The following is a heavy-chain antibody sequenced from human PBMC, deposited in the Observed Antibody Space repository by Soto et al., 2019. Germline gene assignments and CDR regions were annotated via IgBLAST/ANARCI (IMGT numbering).Heavy chain of an antibody. CDR3: ARSSYYYDGGGNDY. CDR2: IYYSGST. Sequence: QLQLQESGPGLVKPSETLSLTCTVSGGSISSSSYYWGWIRQPPGKGLEWIGSIYYSGSTYYNPSLKSRVTISVDTSKNQFSLKLSSVTAADTAVYYCARSSYYYDGGGNDYGGQGTLVTVSS. J-gene: IGHJ4*02. V-gene: IGHV4-39*01. D-gene: IGHD3-22*01. CDR1: GGSISSSSYY.